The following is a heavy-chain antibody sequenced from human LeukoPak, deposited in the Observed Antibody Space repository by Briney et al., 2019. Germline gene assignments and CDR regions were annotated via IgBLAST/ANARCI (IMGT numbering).Heavy chain of an antibody. CDR2: IRHDGSNK. J-gene: IGHJ6*03. Sequence: GGSLRLSCAASGFTFSSYGMHWVRQAPGKGLEWVAFIRHDGSNKYYADSVKGRFTISRGNSKNTLYLQMNSLRAEDTAVYYCAKDGYCSSTSCYTDYYYYMDVWGNGTTVTVSS. CDR1: GFTFSSYG. CDR3: AKDGYCSSTSCYTDYYYYMDV. D-gene: IGHD2-2*02. V-gene: IGHV3-30*02.